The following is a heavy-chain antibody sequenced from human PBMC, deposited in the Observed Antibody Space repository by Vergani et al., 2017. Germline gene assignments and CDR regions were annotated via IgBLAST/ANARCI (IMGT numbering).Heavy chain of an antibody. CDR1: GGSVSSGSYY. Sequence: QVQLQESGPGLVKPSETLSLTCTVSGGSVSSGSYYWSWIRQPPGKGLEWIGYIYYSGSTNYNPSLKSRVTISVDTSKNQFSLKLSSVTAADTAVYYCARDVTGTTDRQYNWFDPWGQGTLVTVSS. V-gene: IGHV4-61*01. CDR3: ARDVTGTTDRQYNWFDP. D-gene: IGHD1-7*01. J-gene: IGHJ5*02. CDR2: IYYSGST.